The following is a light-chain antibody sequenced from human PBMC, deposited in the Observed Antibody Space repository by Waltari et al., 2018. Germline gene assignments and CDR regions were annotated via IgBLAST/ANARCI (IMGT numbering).Light chain of an antibody. V-gene: IGLV2-14*01. CDR3: SSYTSSSPYV. Sequence: QSALTQPASVSGSPGQSITISCTGTSSDVGGYNYVSWYQQHPGKAPKLMIYEVSNRPPGVSNRFSGFKSGNPASLTISGLQGEDEADYYCSSYTSSSPYVFGTGTKVTVL. J-gene: IGLJ1*01. CDR1: SSDVGGYNY. CDR2: EVS.